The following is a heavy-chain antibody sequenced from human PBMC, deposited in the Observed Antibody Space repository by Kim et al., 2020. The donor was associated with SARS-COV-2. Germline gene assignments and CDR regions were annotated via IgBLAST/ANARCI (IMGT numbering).Heavy chain of an antibody. CDR2: IHTSGST. D-gene: IGHD4-17*01. J-gene: IGHJ4*02. CDR1: GGSISSYY. V-gene: IGHV4-4*07. CDR3: ARNGDYAAKD. Sequence: SETLSLTCTVSGGSISSYYWSWIRQPAGKGLEWIGLIHTSGSTNCNPSLKSRVTMSVDTSNNQFSLKVSSVTAADTAVYYCARNGDYAAKDWGQGILVTVSS.